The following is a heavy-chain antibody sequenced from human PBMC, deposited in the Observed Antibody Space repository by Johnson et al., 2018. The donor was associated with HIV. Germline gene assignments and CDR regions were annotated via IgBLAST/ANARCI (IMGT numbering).Heavy chain of an antibody. CDR1: GFTFDDYG. J-gene: IGHJ3*02. D-gene: IGHD1-26*01. Sequence: VQLMESGGGVVRPGGSLRLSCAASGFTFDDYGMSWVRQAPGQGLEWVGRIKSKTDGGTTDYAAPVKGRFTISRDDSKNTLYLQMNSLKTEDTAVYYCTTDRRWELRDDAFDIWGQGTMVTVSS. V-gene: IGHV3-15*01. CDR3: TTDRRWELRDDAFDI. CDR2: IKSKTDGGTT.